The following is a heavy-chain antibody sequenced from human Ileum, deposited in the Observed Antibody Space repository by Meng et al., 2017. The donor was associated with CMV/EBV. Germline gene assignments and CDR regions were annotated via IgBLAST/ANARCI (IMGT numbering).Heavy chain of an antibody. CDR1: TFTSSY. CDR2: INPSGGST. CDR3: ARDTCSSTSCYRENDY. V-gene: IGHV1-46*01. Sequence: TFTSSYMPWVRQAPGQGLGWMGLINPSGGSTSYAQKFQGRVTMTRDTSTSTVYMELSSLRSEDTAVYYCARDTCSSTSCYRENDYWGQGTLVTVSS. D-gene: IGHD2-2*01. J-gene: IGHJ4*02.